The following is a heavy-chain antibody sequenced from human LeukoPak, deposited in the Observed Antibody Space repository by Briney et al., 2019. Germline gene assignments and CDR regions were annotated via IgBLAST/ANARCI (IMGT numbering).Heavy chain of an antibody. V-gene: IGHV3-30*18. CDR2: ISYDGSNK. D-gene: IGHD6-13*01. CDR3: AKDRWYSSSWSYYYGMDV. Sequence: GGSLRLSCAASGFTFSSYGMHWVRQAPGKGLEWVAVISYDGSNKYYADSVKGRFTISRDNSKNTLYLQMNSLRAEDTAVYYCAKDRWYSSSWSYYYGMDVWGKGTTVTVSS. J-gene: IGHJ6*04. CDR1: GFTFSSYG.